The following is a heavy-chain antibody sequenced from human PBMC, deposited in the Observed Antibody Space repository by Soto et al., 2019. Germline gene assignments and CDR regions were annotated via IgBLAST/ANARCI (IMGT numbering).Heavy chain of an antibody. Sequence: WGSLRLSCAASGFTFSSYSMNWVRQAPGKGLEWVSYISSSSSTIYYADSVKGRFTISRDNAKNSLYLQMNSLRDEDTAVYYCARDGDGYSYGYGAFDIWGQGTMVTVSS. J-gene: IGHJ3*02. D-gene: IGHD5-18*01. V-gene: IGHV3-48*02. CDR2: ISSSSSTI. CDR1: GFTFSSYS. CDR3: ARDGDGYSYGYGAFDI.